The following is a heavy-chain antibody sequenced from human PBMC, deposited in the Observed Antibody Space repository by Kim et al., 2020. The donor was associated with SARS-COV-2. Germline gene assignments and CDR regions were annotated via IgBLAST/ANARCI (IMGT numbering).Heavy chain of an antibody. CDR1: GYTFTSYA. D-gene: IGHD6-6*01. CDR2: INAGNGNT. J-gene: IGHJ6*02. CDR3: ARAWGSSSSGDYYYGMDV. V-gene: IGHV1-3*01. Sequence: ASVKVSCKASGYTFTSYAMHWVRQAPGQRLEWMGWINAGNGNTKYSQKFQGRVTITRDTSASTAYMELSSLRSEDTAVYYCARAWGSSSSGDYYYGMDVWGQGTTVTVSS.